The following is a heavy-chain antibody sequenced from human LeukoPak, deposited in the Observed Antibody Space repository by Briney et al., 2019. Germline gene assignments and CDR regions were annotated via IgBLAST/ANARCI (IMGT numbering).Heavy chain of an antibody. J-gene: IGHJ3*01. CDR3: ASPREMATIYDAFDV. CDR2: IYYNGDT. Sequence: SETLSLTCTVSGGSISSYYWSWIRQPPAKGLEWIGYIYYNGDTYYNPSLNSRVTISVDTSKNQFSLKLSSVTAADTAVYYCASPREMATIYDAFDVWGQGTMVIVSS. V-gene: IGHV4-59*04. CDR1: GGSISSYY. D-gene: IGHD5-24*01.